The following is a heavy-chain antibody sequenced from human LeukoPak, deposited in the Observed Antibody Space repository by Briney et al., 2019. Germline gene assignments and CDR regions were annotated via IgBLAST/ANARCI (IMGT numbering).Heavy chain of an antibody. V-gene: IGHV4-59*02. CDR3: SEGYFEPFDH. CDR2: LSYTGKT. Sequence: SETLSLTCVVSGASVSSSHWNWIRQLPGKGLEWIGCLSYTGKTDYNPSLTSRVTISLDASKNQVSLKLRSVTAADTAVYYCSEGYFEPFDHWGQGTLVTVSS. CDR1: GASVSSSH. D-gene: IGHD2/OR15-2a*01. J-gene: IGHJ4*02.